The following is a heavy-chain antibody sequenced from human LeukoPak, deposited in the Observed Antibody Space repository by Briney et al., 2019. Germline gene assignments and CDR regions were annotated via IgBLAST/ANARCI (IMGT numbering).Heavy chain of an antibody. V-gene: IGHV3-74*01. J-gene: IGHJ4*02. CDR2: IDSDGSSI. D-gene: IGHD3-3*01. Sequence: PGGSLRLSCAASGFTFSSHWMHWVRQAPGKGLVWVPRIDSDGSSISYADSVKGRFTVSRDNAKNTLYLQMNSLRAEDTAVYYCARVLGDFWSGYYFDYWGQGTLVTVSS. CDR3: ARVLGDFWSGYYFDY. CDR1: GFTFSSHW.